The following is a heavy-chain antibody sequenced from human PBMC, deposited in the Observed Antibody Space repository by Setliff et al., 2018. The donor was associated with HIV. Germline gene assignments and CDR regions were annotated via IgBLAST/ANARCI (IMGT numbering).Heavy chain of an antibody. Sequence: TSETLSLTCNVSGASTNAYFLSWVRHPAGKGLEWIGHIYTSGITNHNPSLKSRVTMSLDTSKEQFSLRLRSVTAADTAIYYCAREPSPSQWQPLYFDVWGRGILVTVS. J-gene: IGHJ4*02. CDR3: AREPSPSQWQPLYFDV. CDR2: IYTSGIT. V-gene: IGHV4-4*07. CDR1: GASTNAYF. D-gene: IGHD6-19*01.